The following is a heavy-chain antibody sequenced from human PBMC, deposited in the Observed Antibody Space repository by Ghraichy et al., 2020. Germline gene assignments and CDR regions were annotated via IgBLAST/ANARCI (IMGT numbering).Heavy chain of an antibody. V-gene: IGHV3-48*02. CDR1: GFTFSTYS. CDR2: ISSSSSTI. CDR3: ARDEYYDSTGFPPEDGMDV. D-gene: IGHD3-22*01. J-gene: IGHJ6*02. Sequence: GGSLRLSCAASGFTFSTYSMNWVRQAPGKGLEWLSYISSSSSTIYYADSVKGRFTISRDNAKKSLYLQMNSLRDEDTAVYYCARDEYYDSTGFPPEDGMDVGGQGTTVTVSS.